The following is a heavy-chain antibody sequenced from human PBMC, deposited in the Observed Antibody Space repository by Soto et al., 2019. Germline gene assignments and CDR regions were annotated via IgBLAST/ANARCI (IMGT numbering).Heavy chain of an antibody. Sequence: QVQLVQSGAEVKKPGASVKVSCKASGYTFTSYDINWVRQATGQWLEWMGWMNPNSSNTGYAQRSQGRVTMTRNTSISTAYMELSSLRSEDPAVYYCARGGDQTHYGDYVSSVGYWGQGTLVTVSS. CDR3: ARGGDQTHYGDYVSSVGY. V-gene: IGHV1-8*01. J-gene: IGHJ4*02. CDR1: GYTFTSYD. D-gene: IGHD4-17*01. CDR2: MNPNSSNT.